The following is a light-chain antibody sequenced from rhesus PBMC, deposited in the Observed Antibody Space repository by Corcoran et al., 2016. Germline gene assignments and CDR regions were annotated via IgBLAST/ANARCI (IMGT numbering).Light chain of an antibody. CDR3: QQYDSAPFT. V-gene: IGKV1-37*01. J-gene: IGKJ3*01. CDR2: DAS. CDR1: QGISSY. Sequence: DIQMTQSPSSLSASVGDRVTITCRASQGISSYLAWYQQKPGKVPKPRISDASNFESGVPSRFSGSGSGTDFTLTLNSLQPEDFATYYCQQYDSAPFTFGPVTKLDIK.